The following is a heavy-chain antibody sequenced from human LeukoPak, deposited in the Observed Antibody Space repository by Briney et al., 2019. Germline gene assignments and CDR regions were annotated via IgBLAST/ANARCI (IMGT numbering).Heavy chain of an antibody. D-gene: IGHD3-3*01. V-gene: IGHV3-21*01. Sequence: GGALRLSCAASGFTFSSYDMTWVRQAPGRGLEWVSSIRPSGDNTYYGDSVKGRFTISRDNAKNSLYLQMNSLRAEDTAVYYCARDRYYDFWSGYYSDYWGQGTLVTVSS. J-gene: IGHJ4*02. CDR2: IRPSGDNT. CDR3: ARDRYYDFWSGYYSDY. CDR1: GFTFSSYD.